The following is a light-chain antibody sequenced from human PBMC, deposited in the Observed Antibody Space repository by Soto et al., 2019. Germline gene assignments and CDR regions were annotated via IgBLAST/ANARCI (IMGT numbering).Light chain of an antibody. CDR2: GAS. Sequence: EIVMTQSPATLSVFLGAGATLSCRASQSVGSNLAWYQQKLGQAPRLLMFGASTRATGIPARFSGSGSGTEFTLTISSLQSEDGAVYYGQQYNRWPLTFGGGTKVDIK. V-gene: IGKV3-15*01. J-gene: IGKJ4*01. CDR1: QSVGSN. CDR3: QQYNRWPLT.